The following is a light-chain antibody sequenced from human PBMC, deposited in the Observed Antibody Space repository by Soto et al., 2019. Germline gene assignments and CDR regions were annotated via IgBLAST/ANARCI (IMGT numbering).Light chain of an antibody. V-gene: IGKV1-5*03. CDR2: KAS. Sequence: DIQMTQSPSTLSASVGDRVTITFLASQSIDSWLAWYQHKPGKAPKLLIFKASTLETGVPSRFSGSGSETEFTLTISSLQPDDSATYYCQPYNSYSRTFGQGTKVDIK. J-gene: IGKJ1*01. CDR1: QSIDSW. CDR3: QPYNSYSRT.